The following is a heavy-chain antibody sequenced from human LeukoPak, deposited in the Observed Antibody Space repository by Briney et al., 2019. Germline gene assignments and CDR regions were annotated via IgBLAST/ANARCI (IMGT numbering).Heavy chain of an antibody. CDR2: IYYSGST. D-gene: IGHD2-15*01. Sequence: SETLSLTCTVSGGSISTNSYYWGWIRQPPGKGLKWIGSIYYSGSTYYNPSLKSRVTISVDTSKNQFSLKLSSVTAADTAVYYCARVQPYCSGGSCQINDYWGQGTLVTVSS. J-gene: IGHJ4*02. CDR3: ARVQPYCSGGSCQINDY. CDR1: GGSISTNSYY. V-gene: IGHV4-39*07.